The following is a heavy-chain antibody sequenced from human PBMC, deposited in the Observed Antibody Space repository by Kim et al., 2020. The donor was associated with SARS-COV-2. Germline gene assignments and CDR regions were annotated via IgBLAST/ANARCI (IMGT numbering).Heavy chain of an antibody. CDR2: IYHSGST. CDR3: AREGRGSYPGDY. D-gene: IGHD1-26*01. CDR1: GYSISSGYY. Sequence: SETLSLTCTVSGYSISSGYYWGWIRQPPGKGLEWIGSIYHSGSTYYNPSLKSRVTISVDTSKNQFSLKLSSVTAADTAVYYCAREGRGSYPGDYWGQGTLVTVSS. V-gene: IGHV4-38-2*02. J-gene: IGHJ4*02.